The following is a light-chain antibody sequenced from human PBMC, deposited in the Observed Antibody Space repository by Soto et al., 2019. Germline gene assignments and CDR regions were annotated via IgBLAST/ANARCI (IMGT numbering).Light chain of an antibody. CDR1: SSDVGGYNY. CDR2: EVS. CDR3: SSYTSSILYV. V-gene: IGLV2-14*01. J-gene: IGLJ1*01. Sequence: QSALTQPASVSGSPGQSITISCTGTSSDVGGYNYVSWYQQHPGKAPKLMIYEVSNRPSGVSNRFSGSKSGNTASLTISGLQAEDEADYYCSSYTSSILYVFGNRTKVTVL.